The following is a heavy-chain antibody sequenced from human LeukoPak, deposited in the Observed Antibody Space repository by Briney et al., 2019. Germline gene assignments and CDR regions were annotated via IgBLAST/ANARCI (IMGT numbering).Heavy chain of an antibody. J-gene: IGHJ4*02. CDR1: GFTFSSYA. Sequence: GGSLRLSCAASGFTFSSYAMSWVRQAPGKGLEWVSGIYGSGGSTCYADSVKGRFTISRDNSKNTLYLRMNSLRAEDTAVYYCAKKRVAVAGTHYFDYWGQGTLVTVSS. D-gene: IGHD6-19*01. CDR2: IYGSGGST. V-gene: IGHV3-23*01. CDR3: AKKRVAVAGTHYFDY.